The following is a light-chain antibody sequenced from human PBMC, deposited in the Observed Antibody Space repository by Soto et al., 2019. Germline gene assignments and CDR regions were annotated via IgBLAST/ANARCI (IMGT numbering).Light chain of an antibody. J-gene: IGKJ1*01. CDR1: QTVRNSY. CDR2: GAS. V-gene: IGKV3-20*01. CDR3: QQYGSSPWT. Sequence: VLTQSPGTLSLSPGERATLSCRASQTVRNSYLAWYQQKPGQAPRLLIYGASSRATGIPDRFSGSGSGTDFTLTISRLEPEDFAVYYCQQYGSSPWTFGQGTKVEIK.